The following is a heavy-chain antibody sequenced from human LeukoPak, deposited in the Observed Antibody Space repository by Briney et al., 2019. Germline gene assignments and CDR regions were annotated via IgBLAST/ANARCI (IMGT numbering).Heavy chain of an antibody. D-gene: IGHD2-2*02. Sequence: PGGSLRLSCAASGFTFSTNSMNWVRQAPGKGLEWVASINSSGTYIYYPESLKGRFTVSRDNAKNSVYLQMNSLRAEDTAVYYCARDVARDISCYTDWGQGTLVTVSS. V-gene: IGHV3-21*01. CDR3: ARDVARDISCYTD. CDR1: GFTFSTNS. CDR2: INSSGTYI. J-gene: IGHJ4*02.